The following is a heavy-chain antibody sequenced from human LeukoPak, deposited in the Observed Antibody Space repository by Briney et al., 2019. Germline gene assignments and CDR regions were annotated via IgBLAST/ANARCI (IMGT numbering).Heavy chain of an antibody. CDR1: GGSISSSSYY. D-gene: IGHD3-10*01. Sequence: PSETLSLTGTVSGGSISSSSYYWGWIRQPPGKGLEWIGSIYYSGSTYYNPSLKSRVTISVDTSKNQFSLKLSSVTAANTAVYYCARGPGIEALLTTTGSVVRGVTYDYWGQGTLVTVSS. CDR3: ARGPGIEALLTTTGSVVRGVTYDY. J-gene: IGHJ4*02. V-gene: IGHV4-39*07. CDR2: IYYSGST.